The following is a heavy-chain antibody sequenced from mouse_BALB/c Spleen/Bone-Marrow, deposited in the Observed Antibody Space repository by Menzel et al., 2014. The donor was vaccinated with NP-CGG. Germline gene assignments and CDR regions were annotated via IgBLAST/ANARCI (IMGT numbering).Heavy chain of an antibody. CDR1: GFTFTDYY. Sequence: EVKLMESGGGLVQPGGSLRLSCATSGFTFTDYYMSWVRQPPGKALGWLGFIRNKANGYTTEYSASVKGRFTISRDNSQSILYLQMNTLRAEDSATYYCARDAGYFYGSSFDYWGQGTTLTVSS. J-gene: IGHJ2*01. CDR2: IRNKANGYTT. CDR3: ARDAGYFYGSSFDY. D-gene: IGHD1-1*01. V-gene: IGHV7-3*02.